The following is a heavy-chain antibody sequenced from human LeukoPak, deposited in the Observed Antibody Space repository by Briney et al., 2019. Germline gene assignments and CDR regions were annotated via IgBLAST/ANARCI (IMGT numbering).Heavy chain of an antibody. CDR1: GYTFTSYD. Sequence: ASVKVSCKASGYTFTSYDINWVRQATGQGLEWMGWMNPNSGNTGYAQKFQGRVTITRNTSISTAYMELSSLRSEDTAVYYCASRGRIAVAVLGYWGQGTLVTVSS. J-gene: IGHJ4*02. CDR2: MNPNSGNT. CDR3: ASRGRIAVAVLGY. D-gene: IGHD6-19*01. V-gene: IGHV1-8*01.